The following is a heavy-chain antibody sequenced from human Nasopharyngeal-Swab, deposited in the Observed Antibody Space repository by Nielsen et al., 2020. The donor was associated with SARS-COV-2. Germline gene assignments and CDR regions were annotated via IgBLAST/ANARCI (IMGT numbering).Heavy chain of an antibody. CDR3: AKDTGVAAVPYYFDY. V-gene: IGHV3-9*01. J-gene: IGHJ4*02. CDR2: ISWNSGSI. Sequence: SLKISWAASGFPFEEYAMNWVRQAPGKGLEWVSGISWNSGSIGYADSVKGRFTISRDNAKNSLYLQMNSLRAEDTALYYCAKDTGVAAVPYYFDYWGQGTLVTVSS. D-gene: IGHD6-13*01. CDR1: GFPFEEYA.